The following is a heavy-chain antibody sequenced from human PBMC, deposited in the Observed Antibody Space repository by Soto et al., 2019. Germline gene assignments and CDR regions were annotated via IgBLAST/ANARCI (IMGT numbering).Heavy chain of an antibody. V-gene: IGHV1-2*02. D-gene: IGHD6-6*01. Sequence: WASVKVSCKASGYTFTGYYMHWVRQAPGQGLEWMGWINPNSGGANYAQKFQGRVTMTRDTSISTAYMELSRLRSDDTAVYYCARVRQLRSYGMDVWGQGTTVTVSS. CDR1: GYTFTGYY. CDR3: ARVRQLRSYGMDV. CDR2: INPNSGGA. J-gene: IGHJ6*02.